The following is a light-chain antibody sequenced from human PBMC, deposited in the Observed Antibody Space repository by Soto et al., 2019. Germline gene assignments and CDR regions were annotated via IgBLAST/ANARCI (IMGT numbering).Light chain of an antibody. V-gene: IGKV3-20*01. Sequence: EIVLTQSPGTLSLSPGERATLSCRASQSVSSSYLAWYQQTPGQAPRLLIYGASSRATGIPDRFSGSGSGTDFTLTISRLDPEAFALYYCQQSGSSAQTFGQATMVDIK. J-gene: IGKJ1*01. CDR2: GAS. CDR3: QQSGSSAQT. CDR1: QSVSSSY.